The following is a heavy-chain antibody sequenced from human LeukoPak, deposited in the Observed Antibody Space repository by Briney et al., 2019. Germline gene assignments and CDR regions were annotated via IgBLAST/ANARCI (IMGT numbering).Heavy chain of an antibody. D-gene: IGHD3-22*01. J-gene: IGHJ4*02. CDR1: GFTFSDYY. CDR2: ISGSGGTT. Sequence: PGGSLRLSCAASGFTFSDYYMSWIRQAPGKGLEWISYISGSGGTTYYADSVQGRFTVSRDNAKNSLYLQMDSLRAEDTAVYYCVRDGNHYDTSGYYGFDYWGQGTLVTVPS. V-gene: IGHV3-11*01. CDR3: VRDGNHYDTSGYYGFDY.